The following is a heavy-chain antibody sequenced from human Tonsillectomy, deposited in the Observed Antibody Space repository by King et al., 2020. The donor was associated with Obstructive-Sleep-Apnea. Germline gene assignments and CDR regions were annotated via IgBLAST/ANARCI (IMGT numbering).Heavy chain of an antibody. V-gene: IGHV1-3*01. CDR1: GYTFINYA. D-gene: IGHD5-18*01. CDR3: SRGGYSYGYIAYIDY. CDR2: INAGNGNT. Sequence: VQLVESGAEVKKPGASVKVSCKASGYTFINYAMHWVRQAPGQRLEWMGWINAGNGNTKYSQRFQGRVTITRDTSANTAYMELSSLRSEDTAVYYCSRGGYSYGYIAYIDYWGQGTLVTVSS. J-gene: IGHJ4*02.